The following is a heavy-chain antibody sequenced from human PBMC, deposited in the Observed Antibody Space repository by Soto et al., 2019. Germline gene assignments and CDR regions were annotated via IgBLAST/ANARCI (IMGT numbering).Heavy chain of an antibody. V-gene: IGHV1-8*01. J-gene: IGHJ5*02. Sequence: AXSVKVSFKASSYSFTNYEINWVRQATRRGLEWMGWMNPGSGNTGYAHKFQGRVTMTRNISISTAYMELSRLGTDDTAIYYCARMASSGSLNWFDPWGQGTLVTVSS. CDR3: ARMASSGSLNWFDP. CDR1: SYSFTNYE. D-gene: IGHD3-10*01. CDR2: MNPGSGNT.